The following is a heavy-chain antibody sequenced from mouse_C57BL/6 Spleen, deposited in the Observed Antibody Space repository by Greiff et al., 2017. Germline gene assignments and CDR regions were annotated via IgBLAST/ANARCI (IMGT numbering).Heavy chain of an antibody. Sequence: QVQLKQSGPGLVQPSQSLSITCTVSGFSLTSSGVHWVRQPPGKGLEWLGVLWSGGSTDYNAAFISRLSISKDNSKSQVFFKMNSLQADDTAIYYCAKGARQYYCDYWVQGTTLTVSA. V-gene: IGHV2-4*01. CDR1: GFSLTSSG. CDR3: AKGARQYYCDY. J-gene: IGHJ2*01. D-gene: IGHD6-5*01. CDR2: LWSGGST.